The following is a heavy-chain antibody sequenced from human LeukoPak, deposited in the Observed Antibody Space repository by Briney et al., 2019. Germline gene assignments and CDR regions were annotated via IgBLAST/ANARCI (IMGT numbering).Heavy chain of an antibody. CDR3: ARASWVADYGGDGGGY. CDR1: GFTFSSYE. CDR2: ISRSGGDK. D-gene: IGHD4-23*01. J-gene: IGHJ4*02. Sequence: PGGSLRLSCVASGFTFSSYEINWVRQAPGKGLEWVSCISRSGGDKFYADSVKGRFTISRDNAKNSLYLQMNSLRAEDTAVYCCARASWVADYGGDGGGYWGQGTLVTVSS. V-gene: IGHV3-48*03.